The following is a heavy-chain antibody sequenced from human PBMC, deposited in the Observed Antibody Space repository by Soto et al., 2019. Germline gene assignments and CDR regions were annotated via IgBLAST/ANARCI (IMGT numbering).Heavy chain of an antibody. CDR2: INSDGSST. D-gene: IGHD1-26*01. V-gene: IGHV3-74*01. CDR3: ARGGSLNWYFDL. Sequence: EVQLVESGGGLVQPGGSLRLSCAASGFTFSSYWMHWVRQAPGKGLVWVSRINSDGSSTSYADSVKGRFTISRDNAKNPLYLQMNSLRAEDTAGYYCARGGSLNWYFDLWGRGTWSLSPQ. CDR1: GFTFSSYW. J-gene: IGHJ2*01.